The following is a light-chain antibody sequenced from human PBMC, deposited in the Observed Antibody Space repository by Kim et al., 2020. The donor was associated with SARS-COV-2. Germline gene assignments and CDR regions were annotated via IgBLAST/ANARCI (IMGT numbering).Light chain of an antibody. CDR1: QSVSSI. Sequence: SPGARATLSCRAGQSVSSILAWYQQKAGQAPRLLIYGASARATGIPSRFSGSGSGTEFTLTISSLQSEDFAVYSCQQYNNWPYTFGQGTKLEI. CDR3: QQYNNWPYT. CDR2: GAS. V-gene: IGKV3-15*01. J-gene: IGKJ2*01.